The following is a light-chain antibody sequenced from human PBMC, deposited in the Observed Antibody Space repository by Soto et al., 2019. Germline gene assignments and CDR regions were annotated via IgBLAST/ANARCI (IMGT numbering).Light chain of an antibody. J-gene: IGKJ2*01. V-gene: IGKV1-5*03. CDR1: QSISSW. CDR2: KAS. Sequence: DIQMTQSPSTLSASVGDRVTITCRASQSISSWLAWYQQKQGKAPKLLIYKASSLESGVPSRFSGSGSGTEFTLSISSLQPDDFQTYYCQRYNSLYTFGQGTKLEIK. CDR3: QRYNSLYT.